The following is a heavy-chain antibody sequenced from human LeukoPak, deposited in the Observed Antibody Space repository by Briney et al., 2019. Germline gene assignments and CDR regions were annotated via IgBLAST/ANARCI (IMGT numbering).Heavy chain of an antibody. CDR1: GDSISSYH. D-gene: IGHD3-9*01. V-gene: IGHV4-59*01. Sequence: SETLSLTCTVSGDSISSYHWSWIRQPPGKGLEWIGYISYSGSTNYNPSLKSRVTISVDTSKNQFSLKLSSVTAADTAVYYCARVNYDILTGYYRFDYWGQGTLVTVSS. CDR2: ISYSGST. J-gene: IGHJ4*02. CDR3: ARVNYDILTGYYRFDY.